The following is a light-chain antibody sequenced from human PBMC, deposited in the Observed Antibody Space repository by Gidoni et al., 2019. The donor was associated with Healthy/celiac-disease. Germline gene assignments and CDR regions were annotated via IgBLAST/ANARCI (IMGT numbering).Light chain of an antibody. Sequence: ELVLTQSPAPLSLSPGERATLSCRASQSVSSYLAWYQQKPGQAHRLLIYAASNRATGIPARFSGSGSGTDSTLTISSLEPEDFAVYYCQQRSNWPPEATFGGGTKVEIK. J-gene: IGKJ4*01. CDR3: QQRSNWPPEAT. CDR1: QSVSSY. CDR2: AAS. V-gene: IGKV3-11*01.